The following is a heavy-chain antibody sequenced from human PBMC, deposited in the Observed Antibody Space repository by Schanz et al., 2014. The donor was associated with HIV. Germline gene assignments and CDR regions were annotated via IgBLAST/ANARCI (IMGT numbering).Heavy chain of an antibody. CDR3: ARTPYYFDY. CDR2: MSYSGSS. J-gene: IGHJ4*02. V-gene: IGHV4-31*03. Sequence: QVQVQESGPGLVKPWQTLSLTCNVSGDSMSSDTYYWSWIRQRPEKSLEWIGYMSYSGSSFYSPSLKSRVEMSLGTSNEGFSLKLNSVTAADTAVYYCARTPYYFDYWGQGTLVTVSS. CDR1: GDSMSSDTYY.